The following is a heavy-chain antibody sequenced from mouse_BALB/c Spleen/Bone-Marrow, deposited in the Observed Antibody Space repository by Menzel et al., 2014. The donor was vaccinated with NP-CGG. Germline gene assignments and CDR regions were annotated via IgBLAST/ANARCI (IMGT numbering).Heavy chain of an antibody. CDR2: ISGGGSYT. V-gene: IGHV5-9-2*01. J-gene: IGHJ3*01. CDR1: GFTFSSYG. D-gene: IGHD2-4*01. Sequence: EVKLMESGGHLVKSGGSLKLSCAASGFTFSSYGMSWVRQTPEKRLEWVATISGGGSYTFYPDSVKGRFTISRDNAKNNLYLQLSSLRSEDTALYYCARHAYYDQTEVSFVYWGQGTLVTVSA. CDR3: ARHAYYDQTEVSFVY.